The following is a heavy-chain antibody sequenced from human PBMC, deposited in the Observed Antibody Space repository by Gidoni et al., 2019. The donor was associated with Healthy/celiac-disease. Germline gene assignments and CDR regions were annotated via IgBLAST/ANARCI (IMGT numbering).Heavy chain of an antibody. D-gene: IGHD2-8*01. CDR3: ATKGLMVYALYD. CDR2: INHSGST. J-gene: IGHJ4*02. V-gene: IGHV4-34*01. Sequence: QVQLQQWGAGLLKPSETLSLTCAVYGGSFSGYYWSWIRPPPGKGLEWIGEINHSGSTNYNPSLKSRVTISVDTSKNQFSLKLSSVTAADTAVYYCATKGLMVYALYDWGQGTLVTVSS. CDR1: GGSFSGYY.